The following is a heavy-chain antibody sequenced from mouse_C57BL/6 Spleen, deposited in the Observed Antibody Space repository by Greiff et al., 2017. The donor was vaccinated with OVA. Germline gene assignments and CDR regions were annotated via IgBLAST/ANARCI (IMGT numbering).Heavy chain of an antibody. CDR3: TRGRYGSSSYYFDY. D-gene: IGHD1-1*01. CDR1: GYTFTDYE. CDR2: IDPVPGGT. J-gene: IGHJ2*01. V-gene: IGHV1-15*01. Sequence: VQGVESGAELVRPGASVTLSCKASGYTFTDYEMHWVKQTPVHGLEWIGAIDPVPGGTAYNQKFKGKAILTADKSSSTAYMELRSLTSEDSAVYYCTRGRYGSSSYYFDYWGQGTTLTVSS.